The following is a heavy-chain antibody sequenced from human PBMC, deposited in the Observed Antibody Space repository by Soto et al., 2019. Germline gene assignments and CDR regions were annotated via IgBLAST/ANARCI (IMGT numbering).Heavy chain of an antibody. J-gene: IGHJ3*02. CDR2: ISWNSGSI. CDR1: EFTYVGYA. CDR3: AKDMEGENAFDI. D-gene: IGHD3-16*01. Sequence: GCSLRLSCADSEFTYVGYAMNWVRQAPGKGLEWVSGISWNSGSIGYADSVKGRFTISRDNAKNSLYLQMNSLRAEDTALYYCAKDMEGENAFDIWGQGTMVTVSS. V-gene: IGHV3-9*01.